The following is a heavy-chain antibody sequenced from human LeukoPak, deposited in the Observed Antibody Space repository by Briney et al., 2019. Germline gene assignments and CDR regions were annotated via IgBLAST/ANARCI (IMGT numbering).Heavy chain of an antibody. V-gene: IGHV3-23*01. CDR3: AASMGPGNKGFRLGRGGNGV. CDR2: ISKSGDHT. Sequence: PGGSLRLSCAASGFTFSSYSMNWVRQAPGKGLEWVSAISKSGDHTYYAASAKGRFTIYRDNSKNTQYLQMNSLRAEDTAVYYFAASMGPGNKGFRLGRGGNGVLGQGTKVNGS. J-gene: IGHJ6*02. CDR1: GFTFSSYS. D-gene: IGHD4-23*01.